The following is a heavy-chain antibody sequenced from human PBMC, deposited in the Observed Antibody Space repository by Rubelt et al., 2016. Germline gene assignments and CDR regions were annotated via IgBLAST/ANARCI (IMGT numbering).Heavy chain of an antibody. V-gene: IGHV4-39*07. J-gene: IGHJ4*02. Sequence: KGLEWIGSIHYTGTTYYKPSLRSRVTISVDTSKNQFSLNLKSVTAADTAVYYCARGNGSPPLDYWGQGTLVTVSS. CDR2: IHYTGTT. CDR3: ARGNGSPPLDY. D-gene: IGHD6-13*01.